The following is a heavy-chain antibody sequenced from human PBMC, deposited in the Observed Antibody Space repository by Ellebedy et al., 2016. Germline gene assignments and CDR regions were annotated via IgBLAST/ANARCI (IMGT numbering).Heavy chain of an antibody. CDR3: ASGYSYGLFDY. CDR2: INHSGST. CDR1: GGSFSGYY. Sequence: SETLSLXXAVYGGSFSGYYWSWIRQPPGKGLEWIGEINHSGSTNYNPSLKSRVTISVDTSKNQFSLKLSSVTAADTAVYYCASGYSYGLFDYWGQGTLVTVSS. J-gene: IGHJ4*02. V-gene: IGHV4-34*01. D-gene: IGHD5-18*01.